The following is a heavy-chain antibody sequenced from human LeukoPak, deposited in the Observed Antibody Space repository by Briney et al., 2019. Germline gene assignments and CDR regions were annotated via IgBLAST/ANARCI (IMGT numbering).Heavy chain of an antibody. D-gene: IGHD6-13*01. CDR2: ISSSSSYI. J-gene: IGHJ3*02. CDR3: ARDRRGSSWHNDAFDI. Sequence: GGSLRLSCAASGFTFSSYAMSWVRQAPGKGLEWVSSISSSSSYIYYADSVKGRFTISRDNAKNSLYLQMNSLRAEDTSVYYCARDRRGSSWHNDAFDIWGQGTMVTVSS. CDR1: GFTFSSYA. V-gene: IGHV3-21*01.